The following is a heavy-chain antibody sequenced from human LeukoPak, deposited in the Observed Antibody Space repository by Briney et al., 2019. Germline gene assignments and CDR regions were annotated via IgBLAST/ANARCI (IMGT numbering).Heavy chain of an antibody. CDR1: GYTFTGYY. V-gene: IGHV1-2*06. CDR3: ADMTTYYYDSSGYNNWFDP. CDR2: INPNSGGT. D-gene: IGHD3-22*01. Sequence: GASVKVSCKASGYTFTGYYMHWVRQAPGQGLEWMGRINPNSGGTNYAQKFQDRVTITTDESTSTAYMELSSLRSEDTAVYYCADMTTYYYDSSGYNNWFDPWGQGTLVTVSS. J-gene: IGHJ5*02.